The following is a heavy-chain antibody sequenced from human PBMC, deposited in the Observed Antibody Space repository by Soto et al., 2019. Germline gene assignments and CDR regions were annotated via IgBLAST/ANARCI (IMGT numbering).Heavy chain of an antibody. CDR1: GYTFTSYG. CDR3: ARAAGVVAVAATPDH. D-gene: IGHD2-15*01. Sequence: QVQLVQSGVEVKKPGASVKVSCKASGYTFTSYGITWVRQAPGQGLEWMGWISTYNGNTNYAQKFQGRVTMTTDTSTSTAYMELRGLRSDDTAVYYCARAAGVVAVAATPDHWAQGTLVTVSS. J-gene: IGHJ4*02. V-gene: IGHV1-18*01. CDR2: ISTYNGNT.